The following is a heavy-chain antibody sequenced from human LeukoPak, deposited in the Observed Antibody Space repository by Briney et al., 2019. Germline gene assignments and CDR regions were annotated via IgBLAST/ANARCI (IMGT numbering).Heavy chain of an antibody. CDR1: GFTVSSYW. CDR2: IKQDGSEK. Sequence: PGGSLRLSCAASGFTVSSYWVSWVRQAPGKGLEWVANIKQDGSEKYYVDSVKGRFTISRDNAKNSLYLQMNSLRAEDTAVYYCARDDCSSISCYHNWFDPWGQGTLVTVSS. CDR3: ARDDCSSISCYHNWFDP. D-gene: IGHD2-2*01. V-gene: IGHV3-7*01. J-gene: IGHJ5*02.